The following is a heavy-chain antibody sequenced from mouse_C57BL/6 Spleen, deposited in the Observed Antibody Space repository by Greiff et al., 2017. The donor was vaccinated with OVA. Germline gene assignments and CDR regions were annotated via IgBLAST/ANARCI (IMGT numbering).Heavy chain of an antibody. Sequence: ESGPGLVKPSQSLSLTCSVTGYSITSGYYWNWIRQFPGNKLEWMGYISYDGSNNYNPSLKNRISITRDTSKNQFFLKLNSVTTEDTATYYCARDGTGTDGFDYWGQGTTLTVSS. D-gene: IGHD4-1*01. J-gene: IGHJ2*01. CDR2: ISYDGSN. V-gene: IGHV3-6*01. CDR3: ARDGTGTDGFDY. CDR1: GYSITSGYY.